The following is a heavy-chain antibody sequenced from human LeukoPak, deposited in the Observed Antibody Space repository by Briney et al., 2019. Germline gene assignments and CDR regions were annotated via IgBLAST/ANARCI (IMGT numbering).Heavy chain of an antibody. V-gene: IGHV3-7*03. Sequence: PGGSLRLSCAASGFSFNIYWMSWVRQAPGKGLEWVANINHDGSEKYYVDSVKGRFTISRDNAKNSLYLQMNTLRAEDTAVYYCARILRLHTPRASDIWGQGTMVTVSS. J-gene: IGHJ3*02. D-gene: IGHD5-24*01. CDR3: ARILRLHTPRASDI. CDR1: GFSFNIYW. CDR2: INHDGSEK.